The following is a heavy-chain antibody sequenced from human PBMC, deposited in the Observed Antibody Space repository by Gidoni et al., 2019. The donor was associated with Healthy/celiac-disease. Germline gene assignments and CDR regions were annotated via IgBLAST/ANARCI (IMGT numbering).Heavy chain of an antibody. CDR1: GSTFTIYD. Sequence: QVQLVQSGAEVKKPGASVKVSCKASGSTFTIYDVNWVRQATGQGLEWMGWMNPNSGNTGYAQKFQGRVTMTRNTSISTAYMELSSLRSEDTAVYYCARGPHSSGPNLDYWGQGTLVTVSS. D-gene: IGHD6-19*01. CDR2: MNPNSGNT. CDR3: ARGPHSSGPNLDY. J-gene: IGHJ4*02. V-gene: IGHV1-8*01.